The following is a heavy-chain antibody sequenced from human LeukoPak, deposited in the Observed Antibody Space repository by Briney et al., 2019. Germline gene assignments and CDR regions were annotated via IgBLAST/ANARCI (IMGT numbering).Heavy chain of an antibody. V-gene: IGHV3-30*04. Sequence: GGSLRLSCAASGFTFSSYAMHWVRQAPGKGLEWVAVISYDGSNKYYADSVKGRFTISRDNSKNTLYLQMNSLRAEDTAVYYCAREPASLPTYYYYGMDVWGQGTTVTVSS. D-gene: IGHD3-10*01. CDR3: AREPASLPTYYYYGMDV. CDR1: GFTFSSYA. J-gene: IGHJ6*02. CDR2: ISYDGSNK.